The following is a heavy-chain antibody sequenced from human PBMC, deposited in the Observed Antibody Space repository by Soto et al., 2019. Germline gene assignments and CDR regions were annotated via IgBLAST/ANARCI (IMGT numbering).Heavy chain of an antibody. CDR1: GGSISSYY. V-gene: IGHV4-4*07. J-gene: IGHJ6*02. CDR3: ARGPQSGRAAARGEVPLEVFYYYYYYGMDV. Sequence: PSETLSLTCTVSGGSISSYYWSWIRQPAGKGLEWIGRIYTSGSTNYNPSLKSRVTMSVDTSKNQFSLKLSSVTAADTAVYYCARGPQSGRAAARGEVPLEVFYYYYYYGMDVWGQGTTVTVSS. D-gene: IGHD6-13*01. CDR2: IYTSGST.